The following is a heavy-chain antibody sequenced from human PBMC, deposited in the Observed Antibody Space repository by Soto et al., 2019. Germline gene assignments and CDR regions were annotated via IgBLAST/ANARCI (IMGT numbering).Heavy chain of an antibody. CDR3: ARSEDYYDSSGYYTNWFDP. V-gene: IGHV4-61*08. CDR2: IYYSGNT. J-gene: IGHJ5*02. CDR1: GGPVSSGGYY. Sequence: SETLSLTCTVSGGPVSSGGYYWSWIRQPPGKGLEWIGYIYYSGNTNYNPSLKSRVTISVDTSKNQFSLKLSSVTAADTAVYYCARSEDYYDSSGYYTNWFDPWGQGTLVTVSS. D-gene: IGHD3-22*01.